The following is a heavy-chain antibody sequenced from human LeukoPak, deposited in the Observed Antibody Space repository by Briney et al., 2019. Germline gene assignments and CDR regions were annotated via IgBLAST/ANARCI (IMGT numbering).Heavy chain of an antibody. CDR2: IYYSGST. D-gene: IGHD3-22*01. Sequence: SKTLSLTCSVSGGSISSSSYYWGWIRQPPGKGLEWIGSIYYSGSTNYNPSLKSRVTISVDTSKNQFSLELSSVTAADTAVYYCARGRQDVTMIVVVMTAVSYYLDVWGKGTTVTVS. CDR1: GGSISSSSYY. CDR3: ARGRQDVTMIVVVMTAVSYYLDV. V-gene: IGHV4-39*07. J-gene: IGHJ6*03.